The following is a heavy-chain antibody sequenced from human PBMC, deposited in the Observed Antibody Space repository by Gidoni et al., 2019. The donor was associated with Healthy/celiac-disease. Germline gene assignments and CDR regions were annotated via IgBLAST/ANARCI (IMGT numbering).Heavy chain of an antibody. CDR1: GGSISSGGYY. CDR2: IYYSGST. V-gene: IGHV4-31*03. J-gene: IGHJ4*02. Sequence: QVQLQESGPGLVKPSQTLSLTCTVSGGSISSGGYYWSWIRQHPGKGLEWIGYIYYSGSTYYNPSLKSRVTISVDTSKNQFSLKLSSVTAADTAVYYCARSYCSSTSCYDYFDYWGQGTLVTVSS. D-gene: IGHD2-2*01. CDR3: ARSYCSSTSCYDYFDY.